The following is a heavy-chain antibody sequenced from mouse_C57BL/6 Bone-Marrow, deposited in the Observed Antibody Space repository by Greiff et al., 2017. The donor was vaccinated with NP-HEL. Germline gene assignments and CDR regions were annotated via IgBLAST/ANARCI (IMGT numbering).Heavy chain of an antibody. Sequence: EVMLVESGGGLVKPGGSLKLSCAASGFTFSDYGMHWVRQAPEKGLEWVAYISRGSSTIYYADTVKGRFTISRDNAKHTLFLQMTSLRSEDTAMYYCARRYRGLYYYAMDYWGQGTSVTGSS. CDR3: ARRYRGLYYYAMDY. J-gene: IGHJ4*01. D-gene: IGHD2-12*01. CDR2: ISRGSSTI. V-gene: IGHV5-17*01. CDR1: GFTFSDYG.